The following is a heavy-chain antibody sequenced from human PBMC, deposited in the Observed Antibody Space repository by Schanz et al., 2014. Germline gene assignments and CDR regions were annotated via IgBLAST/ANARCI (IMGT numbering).Heavy chain of an antibody. CDR3: AKDRSWDYDSSGYFDY. CDR2: INSVGSNT. J-gene: IGHJ4*02. CDR1: GFTFSSHW. D-gene: IGHD3-22*01. Sequence: EVQLVQSGGGLVQPGGSLRLSCAASGFTFSSHWRHWVRQDPGKGLVWVARINSVGSNTDYADSVKGRFTISRDNSKNTLYLQMNSLRAEDTAVYYCAKDRSWDYDSSGYFDYWGQGTLVTVSS. V-gene: IGHV3-74*01.